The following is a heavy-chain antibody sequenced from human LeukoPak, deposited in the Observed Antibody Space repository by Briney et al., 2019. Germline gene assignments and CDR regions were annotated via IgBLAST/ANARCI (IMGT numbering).Heavy chain of an antibody. CDR3: ARGPFGYSYGYVHAFDI. V-gene: IGHV4-59*01. CDR2: IYYSGST. D-gene: IGHD5-18*01. CDR1: GGSISSYY. J-gene: IGHJ3*02. Sequence: SETLSLTCTVSGGSISSYYWSWIRQPPGKGLEWIGYIYYSGSTNYNPSLKSRVTISVDTSKNQFSLKLSSVTAADTAVYYCARGPFGYSYGYVHAFDIWGQGTMVTVSS.